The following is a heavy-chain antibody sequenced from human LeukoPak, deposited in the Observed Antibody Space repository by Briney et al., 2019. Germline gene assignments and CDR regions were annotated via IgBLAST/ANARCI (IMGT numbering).Heavy chain of an antibody. CDR2: IWYDGSNK. D-gene: IGHD6-19*01. Sequence: GRSLRLSCAASGFTFSSYGMHWVRQAPGKGLEWVAVIWYDGSNKYHADSVKGRFTISRDNSKNTLYLQMNSLRAEDTAVYYCARASYSSGWYYFDYWGQGTLVTVSS. CDR3: ARASYSSGWYYFDY. V-gene: IGHV3-33*01. J-gene: IGHJ4*02. CDR1: GFTFSSYG.